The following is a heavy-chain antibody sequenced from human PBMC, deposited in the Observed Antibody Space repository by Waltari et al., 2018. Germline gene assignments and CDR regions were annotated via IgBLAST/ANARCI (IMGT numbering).Heavy chain of an antibody. Sequence: QVQLQESGPGLVKPSETLSLTCTVSGGSISSYYWSWLRQPPGKGLEWIGYIYYSGSTNYNPSLKSRVTISVDTSKNQFSLKLSSVTAADTAVYYCARTYYDFWSGPPHYYYYMDVWGKGTTVTISS. CDR2: IYYSGST. D-gene: IGHD3-3*01. CDR1: GGSISSYY. J-gene: IGHJ6*03. V-gene: IGHV4-59*01. CDR3: ARTYYDFWSGPPHYYYYMDV.